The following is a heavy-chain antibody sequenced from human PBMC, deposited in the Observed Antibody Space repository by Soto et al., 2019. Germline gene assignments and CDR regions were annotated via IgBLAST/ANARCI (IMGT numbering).Heavy chain of an antibody. J-gene: IGHJ4*02. CDR2: ISYDGSNK. V-gene: IGHV3-30*18. CDR1: GFTFSSYG. CDR3: AKDHGDY. Sequence: QVQLVESGGGVVQPGRSLRLSCAASGFTFSSYGMHWVRKAPGKGLEWVAVISYDGSNKYYADSVKGRFTISRDNSKNTLYLQMNSLRAEDTAVYYCAKDHGDYWGQGTLVTVSS.